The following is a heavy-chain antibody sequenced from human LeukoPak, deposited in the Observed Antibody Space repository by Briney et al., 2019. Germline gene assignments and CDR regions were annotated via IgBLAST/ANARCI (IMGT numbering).Heavy chain of an antibody. Sequence: GGSLKLSCAASGFTFSGSAMHWVRQASGKGLEWVGRIRSKANSYATAYAASVKGRFTISRDDSKNTAYLQMNSLKTEDTAVYYCTRGVWGYSYGRDPVFDYWGQGTLVTVSS. CDR1: GFTFSGSA. CDR2: IRSKANSYAT. V-gene: IGHV3-73*01. CDR3: TRGVWGYSYGRDPVFDY. D-gene: IGHD5-18*01. J-gene: IGHJ4*02.